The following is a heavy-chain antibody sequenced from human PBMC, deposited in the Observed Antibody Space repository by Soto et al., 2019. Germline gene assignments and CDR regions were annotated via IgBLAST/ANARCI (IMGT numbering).Heavy chain of an antibody. D-gene: IGHD6-13*01. V-gene: IGHV1-46*01. Sequence: QVQLVQSEAEVKKPGASVKVSCKASGYTFTSYYMHWVRQAPGQGLEWMGIIYPSGGSTSYAQKFQGRVTMTRDTSTSTFYMELSSPRSEDTAVYYCARSAIIAGRFDYWGQGTLVTVSS. CDR3: ARSAIIAGRFDY. CDR2: IYPSGGST. J-gene: IGHJ4*02. CDR1: GYTFTSYY.